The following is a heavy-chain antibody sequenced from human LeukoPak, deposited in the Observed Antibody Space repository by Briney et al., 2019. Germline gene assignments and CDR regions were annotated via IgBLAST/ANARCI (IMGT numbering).Heavy chain of an antibody. Sequence: SETLSLTCTVSGGSISSYYWSWIRQPPGKGLEWIGYIYYSGSTNYNPSLKSRVTISVDTSKNQFSLKLSSVTAADTAVYYCARYAITNTKTRKSALFDYGGQGTLVTVSS. CDR3: ARYAITNTKTRKSALFDY. CDR2: IYYSGST. V-gene: IGHV4-59*01. D-gene: IGHD3-10*01. CDR1: GGSISSYY. J-gene: IGHJ4*02.